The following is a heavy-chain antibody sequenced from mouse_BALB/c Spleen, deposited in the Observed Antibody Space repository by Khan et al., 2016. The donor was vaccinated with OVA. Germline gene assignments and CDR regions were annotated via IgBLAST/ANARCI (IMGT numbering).Heavy chain of an antibody. CDR1: GYSITSDYA. V-gene: IGHV3-2*02. D-gene: IGHD1-1*01. Sequence: EVQLQESGPGLVKPSQSLSLTCTVTGYSITSDYAWNWIRQFPGNKLEWMGYISYSGSTGNKPSLKSRISITRDTSNNQFFLQLNSVTTEDTATYYSARRFYYGHWYFDVWGAGTTVTVSS. CDR2: ISYSGST. J-gene: IGHJ1*01. CDR3: ARRFYYGHWYFDV.